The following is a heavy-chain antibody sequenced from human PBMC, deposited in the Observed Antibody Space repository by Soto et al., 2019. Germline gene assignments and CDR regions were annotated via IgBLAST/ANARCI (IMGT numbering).Heavy chain of an antibody. Sequence: PGGSLRLSCAASGFSLRDYGMHWVRQAPGKGLEYVAAVSDDGSEQYYADPVGGRFTISRDNSKNTVYLQLDSLTTGDTAVYYCARDPTGGYFHYDYWGQGALVTVSS. CDR3: ARDPTGGYFHYDY. D-gene: IGHD1-26*01. J-gene: IGHJ4*02. CDR2: VSDDGSEQ. V-gene: IGHV3-30*17. CDR1: GFSLRDYG.